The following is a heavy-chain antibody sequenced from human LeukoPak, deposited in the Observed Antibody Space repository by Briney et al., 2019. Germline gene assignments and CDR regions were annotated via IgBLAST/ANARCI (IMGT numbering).Heavy chain of an antibody. J-gene: IGHJ4*02. D-gene: IGHD2-21*02. CDR3: VKDGLAFCGGDCYSYFDY. Sequence: AGGSLRLSCAASGFTFSTYAMSWVRQAPGKGLEWVSAISVSGGSTYYADSVKGRFTISRDNSKNTVSLQMSSLRAEDTALYYCVKDGLAFCGGDCYSYFDYWGQGTLVTVSS. CDR2: ISVSGGST. V-gene: IGHV3-23*01. CDR1: GFTFSTYA.